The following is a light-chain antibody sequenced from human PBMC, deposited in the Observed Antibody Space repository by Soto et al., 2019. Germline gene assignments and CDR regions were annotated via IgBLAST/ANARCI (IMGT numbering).Light chain of an antibody. V-gene: IGKV3D-15*01. CDR1: QCVRTK. CDR2: GAS. J-gene: IGKJ5*01. CDR3: QQYNKWPAEIT. Sequence: EIVMTQSPSALSASPGERATLSCRAIQCVRTKLAWYQQKPGQAPRLLIYGASSRATGIPARFSGSGSGTEFTLTISSLQSEDSGVYYCQQYNKWPAEITFGQGTRLEIK.